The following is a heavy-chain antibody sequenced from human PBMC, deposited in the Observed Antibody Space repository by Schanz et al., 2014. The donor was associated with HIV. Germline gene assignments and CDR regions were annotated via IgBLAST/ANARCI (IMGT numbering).Heavy chain of an antibody. CDR2: ISGSGGST. D-gene: IGHD6-6*01. J-gene: IGHJ6*02. CDR3: AHTEFPYSSSSDYYYGMDV. CDR1: GFTFSSYA. V-gene: IGHV3-23*01. Sequence: EVQLLESGGGLVQPGGSLRLSCAASGFTFSSYAMSWVRQAPGKGLEWVSAISGSGGSTYYADSVKGRFTISRDNSKKKLYLQMNSLRAEDTAVYYCAHTEFPYSSSSDYYYGMDVWGQGTTVTVSS.